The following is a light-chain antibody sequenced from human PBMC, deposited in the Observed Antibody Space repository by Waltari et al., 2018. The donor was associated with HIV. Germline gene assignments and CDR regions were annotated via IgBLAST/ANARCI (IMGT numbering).Light chain of an antibody. Sequence: SSDLTQPPSVSVAPGQTAWISCGGRNLRTNTVYWYQHRPGQAPVLVVFVDSDRSSGVPERFSGSNSGNTATLTISRVEAGDEADYYCQVWHGSSDHVVFGGGTKLTVL. CDR1: NLRTNT. V-gene: IGLV3-21*02. CDR3: QVWHGSSDHVV. CDR2: VDS. J-gene: IGLJ2*01.